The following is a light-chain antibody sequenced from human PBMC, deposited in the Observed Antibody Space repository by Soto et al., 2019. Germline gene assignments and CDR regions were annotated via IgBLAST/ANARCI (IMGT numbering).Light chain of an antibody. V-gene: IGKV1-5*03. CDR2: KAS. CDR1: QSVSIW. Sequence: DIQMTQSPSTLSASVGDRVTVTCRASQSVSIWVAWYQQRPGRAPKLLIYKASSLEYGVPSRFIGRGSGTEFTLTISSLQPDDFGTYYCQQYSGDEWTFGQGTKVEIK. CDR3: QQYSGDEWT. J-gene: IGKJ1*01.